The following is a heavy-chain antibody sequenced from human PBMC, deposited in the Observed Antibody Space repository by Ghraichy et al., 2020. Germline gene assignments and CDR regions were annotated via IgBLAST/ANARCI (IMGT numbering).Heavy chain of an antibody. CDR2: IYNGGST. CDR1: GFTVSGNS. Sequence: GGSLRLSCAASGFTVSGNSMSWVRQAPGKGLEWVSVIYNGGSTNYADSVKGRFTISRDNSKNTVYLQMNSLRGEDTAMYYCARDPGPTAEYFQHWGQGTLVTVSS. CDR3: ARDPGPTAEYFQH. V-gene: IGHV3-66*01. J-gene: IGHJ1*01.